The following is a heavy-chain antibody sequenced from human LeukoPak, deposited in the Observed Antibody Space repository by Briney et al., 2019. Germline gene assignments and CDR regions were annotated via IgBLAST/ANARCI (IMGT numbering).Heavy chain of an antibody. CDR3: ARDPAVTLLFGY. Sequence: PGGSLRLSCAASGFTFSSYSMNWVRQAPGKGLEWVSYISSSSTIYYADSVKGRFTISRDNAKNSLYLQMNSLRAEDTAVYYCARDPAVTLLFGYWGQGTLVTVSS. CDR2: ISSSSTI. D-gene: IGHD4-17*01. CDR1: GFTFSSYS. V-gene: IGHV3-48*01. J-gene: IGHJ4*02.